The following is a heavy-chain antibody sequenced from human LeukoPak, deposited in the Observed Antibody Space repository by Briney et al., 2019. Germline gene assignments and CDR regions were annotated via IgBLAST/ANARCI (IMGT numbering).Heavy chain of an antibody. D-gene: IGHD3-22*01. CDR2: ISSSSSTI. CDR3: ARESPYYYDSSPHPDAFDI. V-gene: IGHV3-48*04. J-gene: IGHJ3*02. CDR1: GFTFSSYS. Sequence: GGSLRLSCAASGFTFSSYSMNWVRQAPGKRLEWVSYISSSSSTIYYADSVKGRFTISRDNAKNSLYLQMNSLRAEDTAVYYCARESPYYYDSSPHPDAFDIWGQGTMVTVSS.